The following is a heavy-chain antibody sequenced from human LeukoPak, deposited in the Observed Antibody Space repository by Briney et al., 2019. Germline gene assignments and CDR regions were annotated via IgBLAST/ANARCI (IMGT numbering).Heavy chain of an antibody. CDR1: GFTFSGFA. V-gene: IGHV3-23*01. CDR3: ARSISMVRGAIRDSFDI. CDR2: VSGSGGST. D-gene: IGHD3-10*01. Sequence: GGSLRLSCAASGFTFSGFAMSWVRQAPGKGLEWVSVVSGSGGSTYYADSVKGRFTVSRDNSKNTVYLQMNSLRAEDTALYYCARSISMVRGAIRDSFDIWGQGTMVTVSS. J-gene: IGHJ3*02.